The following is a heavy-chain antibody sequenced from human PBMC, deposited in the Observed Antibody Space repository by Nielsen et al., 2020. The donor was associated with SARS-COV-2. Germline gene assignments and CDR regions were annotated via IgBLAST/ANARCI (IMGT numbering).Heavy chain of an antibody. Sequence: WVRQAPGQGLEWMGWMNPNSGNTGYAQKFQGRVTMTRNTSISTAYMELSSLRAEDTAVYYCAREGKDIVVVPAAHGMDVWGQGTTVTVSS. J-gene: IGHJ6*02. CDR2: MNPNSGNT. V-gene: IGHV1-8*01. D-gene: IGHD2-2*01. CDR3: AREGKDIVVVPAAHGMDV.